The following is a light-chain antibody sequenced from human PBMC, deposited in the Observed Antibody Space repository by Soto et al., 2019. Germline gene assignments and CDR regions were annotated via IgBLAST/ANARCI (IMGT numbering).Light chain of an antibody. V-gene: IGKV1-9*01. CDR1: QGISQY. CDR3: QDLSSYR. J-gene: IGKJ4*01. Sequence: DIQLTQSPSLLSASVGDRLTITCRASQGISQYLAWYQHKPGKAPRLLIYSASTLQSGVPSTFSGSGSGTEFTLTISSLQPEDVATYYCQDLSSYRFGGGTKVEI. CDR2: SAS.